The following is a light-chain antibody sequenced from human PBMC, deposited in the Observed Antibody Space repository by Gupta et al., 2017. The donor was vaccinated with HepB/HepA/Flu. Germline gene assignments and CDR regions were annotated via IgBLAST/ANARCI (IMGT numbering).Light chain of an antibody. Sequence: DVQMTQSPSSLSASVGDRVTITCRASQTISKDVNGYQQMPGKAPKRLIYAASSLQGGAPTRFGGRGSGTDLMLTIRSLKPEDFATDDCQKRKSTTTFGKGTRLEIK. CDR3: QKRKSTTT. CDR2: AAS. V-gene: IGKV1-39*01. J-gene: IGKJ5*01. CDR1: QTISKD.